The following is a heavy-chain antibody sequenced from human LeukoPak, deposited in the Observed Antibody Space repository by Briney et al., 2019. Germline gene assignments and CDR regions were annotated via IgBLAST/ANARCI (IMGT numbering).Heavy chain of an antibody. J-gene: IGHJ4*02. CDR3: TTDRRWELLNFDY. D-gene: IGHD1-26*01. CDR1: GFTFSNAW. Sequence: GGSLRLSCAASGFTFSNAWMSWVRQAPGKGREWVGRIKSKTDGGTTDYAAPVKGRFTISRDDSKNTLYLQMNSLKTEDTAVYYCTTDRRWELLNFDYWGQGTLVTVSS. V-gene: IGHV3-15*01. CDR2: IKSKTDGGTT.